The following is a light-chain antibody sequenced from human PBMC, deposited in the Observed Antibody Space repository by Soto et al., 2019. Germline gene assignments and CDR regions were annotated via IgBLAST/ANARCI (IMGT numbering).Light chain of an antibody. CDR3: SSYAIASTPIYV. CDR1: SSDVGRYNY. Sequence: QSALTQPASVSGSPGQSITISCTGTSSDVGRYNYVSWYQHHPDRAPKLIISEVTNRPSGISNRFSGSKSGNTASLTISGLQAEDEADYYCSSYAIASTPIYVFGTGTKVTVL. J-gene: IGLJ1*01. CDR2: EVT. V-gene: IGLV2-14*01.